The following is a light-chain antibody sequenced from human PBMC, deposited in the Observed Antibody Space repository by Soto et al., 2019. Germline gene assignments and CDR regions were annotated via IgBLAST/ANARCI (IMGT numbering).Light chain of an antibody. V-gene: IGKV1-12*02. Sequence: DIQMTQSPSSVSASVGDRVTITCRPSQNINHWLAWYQQKPGKAPKLLIYAASSLQSGVPSRFSGSESATDFTLTSTGLQPEDFATYYCQQANSFPFTFGGGTRVEIK. CDR2: AAS. CDR3: QQANSFPFT. J-gene: IGKJ4*01. CDR1: QNINHW.